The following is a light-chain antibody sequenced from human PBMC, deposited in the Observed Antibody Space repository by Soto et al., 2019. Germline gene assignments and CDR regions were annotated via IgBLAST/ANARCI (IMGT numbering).Light chain of an antibody. V-gene: IGKV1-12*01. CDR1: QTISSW. CDR2: SAS. Sequence: THSPSTLSASVLYRVTTTCRSSQTISSWLAWYQQRPGKAPNLLIYSASSLQSGVPSRFSGIGSGTDFNLTISSLQPEDFATYYCQQANSFLRLVNVGGGTKVDI. J-gene: IGKJ4*01. CDR3: QQANSFLRLVN.